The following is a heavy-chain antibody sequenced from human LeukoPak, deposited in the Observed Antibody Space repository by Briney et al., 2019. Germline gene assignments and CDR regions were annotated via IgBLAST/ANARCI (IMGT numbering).Heavy chain of an antibody. CDR3: ARVGVVAATFGYYYYMDV. Sequence: SETLSLTCAVYGGSFSGYYWSWIRQPPGKGLEWIGEINHSGSTNYNPSLKSRVTISVDTSKNQFSLKLSSVTAADTAVYYCARVGVVAATFGYYYYMDVWGKGTTVTISS. CDR1: GGSFSGYY. J-gene: IGHJ6*03. D-gene: IGHD2-15*01. V-gene: IGHV4-34*01. CDR2: INHSGST.